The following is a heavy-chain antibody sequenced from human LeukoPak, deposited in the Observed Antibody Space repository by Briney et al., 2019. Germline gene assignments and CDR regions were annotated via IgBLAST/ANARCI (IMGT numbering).Heavy chain of an antibody. CDR2: ISASGGST. Sequence: GGSLRLSCAASGFTFSTHAMSWVRQAPGKGLEWVSDISASGGSTYYADSVKGRFTVSRDNSKNTLYLQMNSLRAEDTAVYYCAKDPFVNYWGQGTLVTVSS. CDR3: AKDPFVNY. CDR1: GFTFSTHA. J-gene: IGHJ4*02. D-gene: IGHD6-6*01. V-gene: IGHV3-23*01.